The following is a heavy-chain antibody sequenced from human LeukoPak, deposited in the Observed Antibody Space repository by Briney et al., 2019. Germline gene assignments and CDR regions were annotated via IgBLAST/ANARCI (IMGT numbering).Heavy chain of an antibody. Sequence: GGSLRLSRAASGFTFSSYAMHWVRQAPGKGLEYVSAISSNGGSTYYANSVKGRFTISRDNSKNTLYLQMGSLRAEDMAVYYCARDGLDCSSTSCYGDYWGQGTLVTVSS. J-gene: IGHJ4*02. CDR2: ISSNGGST. V-gene: IGHV3-64*01. D-gene: IGHD2-2*01. CDR3: ARDGLDCSSTSCYGDY. CDR1: GFTFSSYA.